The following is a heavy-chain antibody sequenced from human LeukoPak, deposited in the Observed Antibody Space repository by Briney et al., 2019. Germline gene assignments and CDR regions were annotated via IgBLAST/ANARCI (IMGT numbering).Heavy chain of an antibody. D-gene: IGHD6-19*01. CDR2: INHSGST. Sequence: SETLSLTCAVYGGSFSGYYWSWIRQPPGKGLEWIGEINHSGSTNYNPSLKSRVTISVDTSKNQFSLKLSSVTAADTAVYYCARGLGRQWLAKKTLDYWGQGTLVIVSS. CDR3: ARGLGRQWLAKKTLDY. CDR1: GGSFSGYY. J-gene: IGHJ4*02. V-gene: IGHV4-34*01.